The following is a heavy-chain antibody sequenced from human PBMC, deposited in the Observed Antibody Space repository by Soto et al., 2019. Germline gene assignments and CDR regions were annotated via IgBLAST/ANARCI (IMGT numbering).Heavy chain of an antibody. CDR1: SGSISSSNW. D-gene: IGHD2-15*01. Sequence: QVQLQESGPGLVKHSGTLSLTYAVSSGSISSSNWWSWVRQPPGKGLEWIGEIYHSGSTNYNPSLKSRVTISVDKSKNQFSLKLSSVTAADTAVYYCASGDLEGYCSGGSCYSADYWGQGTLVTVSS. CDR3: ASGDLEGYCSGGSCYSADY. CDR2: IYHSGST. J-gene: IGHJ4*02. V-gene: IGHV4-4*02.